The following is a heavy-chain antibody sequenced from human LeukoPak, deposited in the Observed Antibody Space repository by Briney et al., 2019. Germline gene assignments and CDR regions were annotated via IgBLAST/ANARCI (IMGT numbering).Heavy chain of an antibody. CDR2: IYYSGST. CDR3: ASSPTMIVGVFDY. Sequence: SETLSLTCTVSSGSISTSNYYWGWIRQPPGKGLEWIGYIYYSGSTNYNPSLKSRVTISVDTSKNQFSLKLSSVTAADTAVYYCASSPTMIVGVFDYWGQGTLVTVSS. J-gene: IGHJ4*02. D-gene: IGHD3-22*01. V-gene: IGHV4-61*05. CDR1: SGSISTSNYY.